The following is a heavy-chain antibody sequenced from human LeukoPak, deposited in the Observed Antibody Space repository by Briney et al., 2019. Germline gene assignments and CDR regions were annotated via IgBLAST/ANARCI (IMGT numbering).Heavy chain of an antibody. J-gene: IGHJ6*02. V-gene: IGHV1-18*01. CDR3: ARDSYDFWSGYYTAYYGMDV. CDR2: ISAYNGNT. Sequence: ASVKVSCKASGGTFSSYAISWVRQAPGQGLEWMGWISAYNGNTNYAQKLQGRVTMTTDTSTSTAYMELRSLRSDDTAVYYCARDSYDFWSGYYTAYYGMDVWGQGTTVTVSS. D-gene: IGHD3-3*01. CDR1: GGTFSSYA.